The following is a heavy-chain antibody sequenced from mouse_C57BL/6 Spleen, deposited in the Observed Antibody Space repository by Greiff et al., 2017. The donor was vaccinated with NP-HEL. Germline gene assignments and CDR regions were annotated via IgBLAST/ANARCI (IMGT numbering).Heavy chain of an antibody. CDR3: ARFPRFYYYGSSPYDAMDY. J-gene: IGHJ4*01. Sequence: VQLQQPGAELVKPGASVKLSCKASGYTFTSYWMQWVKQRPGQGLEWIGEIDPSDSYTNYNQKFKGKATLTVDTSSSTAYMQLSSLTSEDSAVYYCARFPRFYYYGSSPYDAMDYWGQGTSVTVSS. D-gene: IGHD1-1*01. V-gene: IGHV1-50*01. CDR1: GYTFTSYW. CDR2: IDPSDSYT.